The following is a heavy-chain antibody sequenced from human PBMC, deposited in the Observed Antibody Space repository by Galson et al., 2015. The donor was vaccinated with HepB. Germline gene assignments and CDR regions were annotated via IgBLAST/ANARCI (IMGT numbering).Heavy chain of an antibody. D-gene: IGHD4-23*01. Sequence: SVKVSCKASGGTFSSYAISWVRQAPGQGLEWMGGIIPIFGTANYAQKFQGRVTITADESTSTAYMELSSLRSEDTAVYYRARGRSVATVAYFDYWGQGTLVTVSS. CDR2: IIPIFGTA. CDR3: ARGRSVATVAYFDY. J-gene: IGHJ4*02. CDR1: GGTFSSYA. V-gene: IGHV1-69*13.